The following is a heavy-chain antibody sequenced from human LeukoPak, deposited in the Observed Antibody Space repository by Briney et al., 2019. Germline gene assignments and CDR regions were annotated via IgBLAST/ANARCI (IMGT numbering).Heavy chain of an antibody. V-gene: IGHV4-30-2*01. D-gene: IGHD2-21*02. J-gene: IGHJ5*02. CDR3: ARAYCGGNCYSNWFDP. CDR1: GGSISSGGYS. CDR2: IYHSGST. Sequence: PQTLSLTCAVSGGSISSGGYSWSWIRQPSGKGLEWIGYIYHSGSTYYNPSLKSRVTISVDRSKNQFSLKLSSVAAADTAVYYCARAYCGGNCYSNWFDPWGQGTLVTVSS.